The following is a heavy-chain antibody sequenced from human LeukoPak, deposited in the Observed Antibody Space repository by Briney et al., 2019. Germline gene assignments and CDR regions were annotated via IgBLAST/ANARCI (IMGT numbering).Heavy chain of an antibody. D-gene: IGHD6-19*01. CDR1: GFTFSNYY. CDR2: ISDSGSTI. CDR3: ARSTLPGRSGRTEFFQH. V-gene: IGHV3-11*01. Sequence: GGSLRLSCAASGFTFSNYYMTWIRQAPGKGLQWISFISDSGSTIYYADSVEGRFIISRDNAKNSLYLQMHSLRAEDTAMYYCARSTLPGRSGRTEFFQHWGQGTLVTVSS. J-gene: IGHJ1*01.